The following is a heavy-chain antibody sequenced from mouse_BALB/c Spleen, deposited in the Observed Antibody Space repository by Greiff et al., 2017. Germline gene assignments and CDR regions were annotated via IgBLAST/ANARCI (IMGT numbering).Heavy chain of an antibody. Sequence: VKLMESGPGLVQPSQSLSITCTVSGFSLTSYGVHWVRQSPGKGLEWLGVIWSGGSTDYNAAFISRLSISKDNSKSQVFFRMNSLQANDTAIYYCARGNYYGSKGYYYAMDYWGQGTSVTVSS. CDR3: ARGNYYGSKGYYYAMDY. V-gene: IGHV2-2*02. J-gene: IGHJ4*01. CDR1: GFSLTSYG. D-gene: IGHD1-1*01. CDR2: IWSGGST.